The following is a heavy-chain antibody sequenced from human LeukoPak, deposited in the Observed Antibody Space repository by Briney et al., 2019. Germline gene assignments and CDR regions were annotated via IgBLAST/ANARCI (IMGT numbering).Heavy chain of an antibody. Sequence: GGSLRVSCAASRFTFSNYWMNWVRQAPGKGLEWVANIKQDGSEKYYVDSVKGRFTISRDNAKNSLYLQLYSLRAEDTAVYYCAVSYSGSLDYWGQGTLVTVSS. D-gene: IGHD6-13*01. J-gene: IGHJ4*02. CDR2: IKQDGSEK. V-gene: IGHV3-7*02. CDR3: AVSYSGSLDY. CDR1: RFTFSNYW.